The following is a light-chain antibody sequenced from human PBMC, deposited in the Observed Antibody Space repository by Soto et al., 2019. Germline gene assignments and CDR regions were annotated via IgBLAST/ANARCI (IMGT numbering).Light chain of an antibody. CDR3: QSYDSRRRGV. J-gene: IGLJ3*02. CDR2: GNS. CDR1: SSNIGGGYD. V-gene: IGLV1-40*01. Sequence: SVLTQPPSVSGAPGQRVTISCTGSSSNIGGGYDVPWYQQLPGTAPKLLIYGNSNRPSGVPDRFSGSKSGTSNSLAITGPQAQAEADADCQSYDSRRRGVFGGGTKLTVL.